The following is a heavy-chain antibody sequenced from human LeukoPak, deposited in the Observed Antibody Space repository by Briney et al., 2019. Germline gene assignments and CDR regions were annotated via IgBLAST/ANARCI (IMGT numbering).Heavy chain of an antibody. CDR3: ARDGSGYGHDAFDI. J-gene: IGHJ3*02. CDR2: ISSSGSTI. Sequence: QSGGSLRLSCAASRFNFSSYEMNWVRQAAGKGLEWVSYISSSGSTIYYADSVKGRFTISRDNAKNSLYLQMNSLRAEDTAVYYCARDGSGYGHDAFDIWGQGTMVTVSS. V-gene: IGHV3-48*03. D-gene: IGHD5-12*01. CDR1: RFNFSSYE.